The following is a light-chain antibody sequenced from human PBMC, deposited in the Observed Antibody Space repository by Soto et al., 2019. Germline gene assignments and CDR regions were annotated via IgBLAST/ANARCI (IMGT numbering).Light chain of an antibody. Sequence: QSVLTQPRSVSGSPGQSVTISCTGTSSDVGGYNYVSWYQQHPGKAPKLMIYDVSKRPSGVPDRFSGSKPGNTASLTISGLQAEDEADYYCCSDAGSYVFGTGTKVTVL. CDR1: SSDVGGYNY. J-gene: IGLJ1*01. V-gene: IGLV2-11*01. CDR2: DVS. CDR3: CSDAGSYV.